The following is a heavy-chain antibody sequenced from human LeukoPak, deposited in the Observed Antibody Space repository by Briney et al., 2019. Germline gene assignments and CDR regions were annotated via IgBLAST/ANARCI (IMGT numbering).Heavy chain of an antibody. D-gene: IGHD6-13*01. CDR1: GGSIRGYF. CDR2: IYYSGST. CDR3: AMAYSSSWYYFDY. Sequence: SETLSLTCTVSGGSIRGYFWTWIRQPPGKGLEWIGYIYYSGSTNYNPSLKCRVTIAVDTSKNQFSLRLNSVTAADTAVYYCAMAYSSSWYYFDYWGQGTLVTVSS. V-gene: IGHV4-59*01. J-gene: IGHJ4*02.